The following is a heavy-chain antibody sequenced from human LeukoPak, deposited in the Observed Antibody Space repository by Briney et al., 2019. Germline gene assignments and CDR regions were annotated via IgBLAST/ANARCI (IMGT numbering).Heavy chain of an antibody. CDR1: GGSISSYY. J-gene: IGHJ4*02. CDR2: IYYSGST. CDR3: ASLLLAYCGGDCGGYFDY. D-gene: IGHD2-21*02. V-gene: IGHV4-59*12. Sequence: SETLSLTCTVSGGSISSYYWNWIRQPPGQGLEWIGYIYYSGSTYYNPSLKSRVTISVDTSKNQFSLKLSSVTAADTAVYYCASLLLAYCGGDCGGYFDYWGQGTLVTVSS.